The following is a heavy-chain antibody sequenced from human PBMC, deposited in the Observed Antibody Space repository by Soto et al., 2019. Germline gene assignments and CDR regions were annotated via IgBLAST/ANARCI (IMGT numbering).Heavy chain of an antibody. D-gene: IGHD5-18*01. CDR1: GFTFSSYA. J-gene: IGHJ6*02. CDR3: ARDRDTAMVYYYYYGMDV. Sequence: QVQLVESGGGVVQPGRSLRLSCAASGFTFSSYAMHWVRQAPGKGLEWVAVISYDGSNKYYADSVKGRFTISRDNSNNTLYLQMNRLRAEDTAVYYCARDRDTAMVYYYYYGMDVWGQGTTVTVSS. CDR2: ISYDGSNK. V-gene: IGHV3-30-3*01.